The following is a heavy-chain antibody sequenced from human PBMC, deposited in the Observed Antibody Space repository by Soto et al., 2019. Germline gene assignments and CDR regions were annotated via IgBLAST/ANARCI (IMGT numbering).Heavy chain of an antibody. CDR1: GYTFTSYG. J-gene: IGHJ4*01. Sequence: GASVKVSCKASGYTFTSYGISWVRQAPGQGLEWMGWISAYNGNTNYAQKLQGRVTMTTDTSTSTAYMELRSLRSDDTAVYYCAREGVRTYYYDSSGADYWGQGTPVTVS. V-gene: IGHV1-18*04. CDR3: AREGVRTYYYDSSGADY. CDR2: ISAYNGNT. D-gene: IGHD3-22*01.